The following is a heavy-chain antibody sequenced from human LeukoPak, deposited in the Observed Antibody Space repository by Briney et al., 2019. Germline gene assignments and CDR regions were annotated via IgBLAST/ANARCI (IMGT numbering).Heavy chain of an antibody. D-gene: IGHD2-2*01. CDR3: ARSYCSSTSCYGDPEVY. CDR2: IIPIFGTA. J-gene: IGHJ4*02. V-gene: IGHV1-69*13. Sequence: GASVKVSCKASGYTFNTYGFSWVRQAPGQGLEWMGGIIPIFGTANYAQKFQGRVTITADESTSTAYMELSSLRSEDTAVYYCARSYCSSTSCYGDPEVYWGQGTLVTVSS. CDR1: GYTFNTYG.